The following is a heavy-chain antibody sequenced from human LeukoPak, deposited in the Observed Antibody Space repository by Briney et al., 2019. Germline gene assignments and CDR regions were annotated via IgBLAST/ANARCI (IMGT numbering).Heavy chain of an antibody. V-gene: IGHV4-31*03. J-gene: IGHJ6*02. Sequence: PSETLSLTCTVSGGSISSGGYYWSWIRQHPGKGLEWIGYIYYSGSTYYNPSLKSRVTISVDTSKNQFSLKLSSVTAADTAVYYCARGVSYAHKIYYYYYGMDVWGQGTTVTVSS. CDR3: ARGVSYAHKIYYYYYGMDV. D-gene: IGHD1-26*01. CDR2: IYYSGST. CDR1: GGSISSGGYY.